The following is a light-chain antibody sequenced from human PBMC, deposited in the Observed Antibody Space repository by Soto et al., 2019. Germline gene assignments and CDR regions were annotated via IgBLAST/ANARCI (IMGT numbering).Light chain of an antibody. CDR1: QSVLYSSNKKNY. J-gene: IGKJ4*01. CDR2: WAS. V-gene: IGKV4-1*01. Sequence: DIVMTQSPDSLAVSLGERATINCKSSQSVLYSSNKKNYLAWYQHKPGQPPKLLIYWASTRESGVPDRFSGSGSVTDFTLAISSLLAKYVPVYYCQHDYNTPPSFGGRTKVEIK. CDR3: QHDYNTPPS.